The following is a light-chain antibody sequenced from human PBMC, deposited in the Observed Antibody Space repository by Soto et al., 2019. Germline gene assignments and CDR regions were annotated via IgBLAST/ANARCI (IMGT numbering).Light chain of an antibody. CDR1: SSDVGGYNY. V-gene: IGLV2-14*01. CDR2: EVS. CDR3: QAWDSSTGV. J-gene: IGLJ1*01. Sequence: QSALTQPASVSGSPGQSITISCTGTSSDVGGYNYVSWYQQHPGKAPKLMIYEVSNRPSGVSNRFSGSNSGNTANLTISGTQAMDEADYYCQAWDSSTGVFGAGTKLTVL.